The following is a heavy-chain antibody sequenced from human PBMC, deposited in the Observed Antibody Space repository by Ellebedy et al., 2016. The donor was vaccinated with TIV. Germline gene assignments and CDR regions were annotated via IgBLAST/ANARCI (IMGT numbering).Heavy chain of an antibody. Sequence: ASVKVSCKASGYTFTSYDINWVRQAAGQGLEWMGWMNPNSGNTDSAQKFQDRVTMTRDTSTNTAVMELYSLTFEDTAVYYCARGGYSYPEDLDYWGQGTLVTVSS. D-gene: IGHD5-18*01. J-gene: IGHJ4*02. CDR2: MNPNSGNT. V-gene: IGHV1-8*01. CDR3: ARGGYSYPEDLDY. CDR1: GYTFTSYD.